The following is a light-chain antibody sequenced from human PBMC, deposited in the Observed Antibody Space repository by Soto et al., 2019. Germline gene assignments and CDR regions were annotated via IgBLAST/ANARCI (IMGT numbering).Light chain of an antibody. V-gene: IGKV3-20*01. Sequence: EIVLTQSPVTLSLSPGEIATLSCSASQIVSSSYLAWYQQKPGQAPRLLIYGASSRATGIPDRFSGSGSGTEFNLTISSLQSEDFGVYYCQQYGSSPLWKFGQGTKVDIK. CDR3: QQYGSSPLWK. CDR1: QIVSSSY. CDR2: GAS. J-gene: IGKJ1*01.